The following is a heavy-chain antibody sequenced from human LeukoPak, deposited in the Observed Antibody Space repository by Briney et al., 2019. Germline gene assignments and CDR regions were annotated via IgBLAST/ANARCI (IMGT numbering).Heavy chain of an antibody. CDR2: IYYSGST. J-gene: IGHJ4*02. V-gene: IGHV4-39*07. CDR1: GGSISSSSYY. D-gene: IGHD5-18*01. Sequence: PSETLSLTCTVSGGSISSSSYYWGWIRQPPGKGLEWIGSIYYSGSTYYNPSLKSPITISIDTSKNQFSLKLSSVTAADTAVYYCARRSKAKGSGYSQKLNYFDYWGQGTLVTVSS. CDR3: ARRSKAKGSGYSQKLNYFDY.